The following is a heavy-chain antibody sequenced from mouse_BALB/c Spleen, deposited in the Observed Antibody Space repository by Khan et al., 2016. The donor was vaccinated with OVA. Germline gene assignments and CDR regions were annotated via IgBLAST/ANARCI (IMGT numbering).Heavy chain of an antibody. D-gene: IGHD2-14*01. Sequence: VQLQESGPGLVVPSQSLSITCTVSGFSLSRYNIHWVRQPPGKGLNWLGMIWGGGGTDYNSTLKSRLSISKDNSKSQVFLRMNSLQTDDTAMYYCARAYYRYDGYYAMDYWGQGTSVTVSS. CDR3: ARAYYRYDGYYAMDY. CDR2: IWGGGGT. J-gene: IGHJ4*01. CDR1: GFSLSRYN. V-gene: IGHV2-6-4*01.